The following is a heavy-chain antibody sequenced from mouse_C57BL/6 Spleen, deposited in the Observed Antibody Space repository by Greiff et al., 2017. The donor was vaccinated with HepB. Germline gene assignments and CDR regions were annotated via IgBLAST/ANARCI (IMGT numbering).Heavy chain of an antibody. CDR1: GFTFIDFY. D-gene: IGHD2-14*01. CDR3: ARDAEYDGYAMDY. V-gene: IGHV7-1*01. Sequence: EVQLVDSGGGLVQSGRSLRLSCATSGFTFIDFYMEWVRQAPGKGLEWIAASRNKANDYTTEYSASVKGRFIVSRDTSQSILYLQMNALRAEDTAIYYCARDAEYDGYAMDYWGQGTPVTVSS. CDR2: SRNKANDYTT. J-gene: IGHJ4*01.